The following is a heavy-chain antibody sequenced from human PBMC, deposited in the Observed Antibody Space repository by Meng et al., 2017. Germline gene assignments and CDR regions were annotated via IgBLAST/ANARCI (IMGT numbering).Heavy chain of an antibody. CDR2: IIPIFGTA. CDR3: ARDYGDYAWIAKRWFDP. D-gene: IGHD4-17*01. Sequence: GQLVQSGSELKKPGASVKVSCKASGGTFSSYAISWVRQAPGQGLEWMGGIIPIFGTANYAQKFQGRVTITADESTSTAYMELSSLRSEDTAVYYCARDYGDYAWIAKRWFDPWGQGTLVTVSS. V-gene: IGHV1-69*01. CDR1: GGTFSSYA. J-gene: IGHJ5*02.